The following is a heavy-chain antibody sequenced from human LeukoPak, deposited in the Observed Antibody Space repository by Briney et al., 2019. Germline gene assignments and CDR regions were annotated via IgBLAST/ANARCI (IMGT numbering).Heavy chain of an antibody. Sequence: PGGSLRLSCAASGFTFDDYAMHWVRQAPGKGLEWVSGISWNSGSIGYADSVKGRFTISRDNAKNSLYLQMNSLRAEDTALYYCARDSNYDFWSGYFWFDPWGQGTLVTVSS. CDR2: ISWNSGSI. J-gene: IGHJ5*02. V-gene: IGHV3-9*01. CDR1: GFTFDDYA. CDR3: ARDSNYDFWSGYFWFDP. D-gene: IGHD3-3*01.